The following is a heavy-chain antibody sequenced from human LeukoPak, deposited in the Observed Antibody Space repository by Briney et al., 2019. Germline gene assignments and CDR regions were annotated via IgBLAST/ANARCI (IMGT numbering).Heavy chain of an antibody. Sequence: GGSLRLSYAASGFTFSSYWMHWVRQAPGKGLVWVSRINSDGSSTSYADSVKGRFTISRDNAKNTLYLQMNSLRAEDTAVYYCASPSHTAMFNYWGQGTLVTVSS. CDR3: ASPSHTAMFNY. CDR1: GFTFSSYW. D-gene: IGHD5-18*01. J-gene: IGHJ4*02. CDR2: INSDGSST. V-gene: IGHV3-74*01.